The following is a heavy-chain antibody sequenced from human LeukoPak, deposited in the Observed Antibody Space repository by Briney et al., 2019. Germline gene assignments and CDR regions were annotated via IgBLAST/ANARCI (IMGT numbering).Heavy chain of an antibody. V-gene: IGHV1-18*01. CDR3: AREPEVAARPGYNWFDP. J-gene: IGHJ5*02. CDR1: GGTFTSYG. Sequence: ASVKVSCKASGGTFTSYGISWVRQAPGQGLEWMGWISAYNGNTNYAQKLQGRVTMTTDTSTSTAYMELRSLRSDDTAVYYCAREPEVAARPGYNWFDPWGQGTLVTVSS. CDR2: ISAYNGNT. D-gene: IGHD6-6*01.